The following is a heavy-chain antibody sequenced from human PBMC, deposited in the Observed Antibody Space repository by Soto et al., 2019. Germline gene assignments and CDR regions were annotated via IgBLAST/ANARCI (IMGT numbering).Heavy chain of an antibody. D-gene: IGHD3-9*01. J-gene: IGHJ4*02. CDR1: GGSISSGGYY. CDR3: ARGVYDILTGSLTFDY. CDR2: IYYSGST. Sequence: SETLSLTCTVSGGSISSGGYYWSWIRQHPGKGLEWIGYIYYSGSTYYNPSLKSRVTISVDTSKSQFSLKLSSVTAADTAVYYCARGVYDILTGSLTFDYWGQGTLVTVSS. V-gene: IGHV4-31*03.